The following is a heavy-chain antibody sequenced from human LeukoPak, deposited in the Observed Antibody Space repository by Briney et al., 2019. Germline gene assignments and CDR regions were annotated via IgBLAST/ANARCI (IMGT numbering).Heavy chain of an antibody. CDR3: ARAIVVVTAMPDY. D-gene: IGHD2-21*02. J-gene: IGHJ4*02. CDR2: ISSSGSTI. CDR1: GFTFSSYS. Sequence: PGGSLRLSCAASGFTFSSYSMSWIRQAPGKGLEWVSYISSSGSTIYYADSVKGRFTISRDNAKNSLYLQMNSLRAEDTAVYYCARAIVVVTAMPDYWGQGTLVTVSS. V-gene: IGHV3-48*04.